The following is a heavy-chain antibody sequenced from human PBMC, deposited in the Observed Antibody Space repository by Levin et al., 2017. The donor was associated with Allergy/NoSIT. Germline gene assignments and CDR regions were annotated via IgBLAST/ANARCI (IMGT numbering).Heavy chain of an antibody. CDR3: AKDGDLDYYDGMDV. J-gene: IGHJ6*02. Sequence: GESLKISCAASGFTFTAFGMHWLRQAPGKGQEWVTIISYDGSKKYYADSVKGRFTISRDDSKNTLYLQMNSLRVEDTAVYYCAKDGDLDYYDGMDVWGQGTTVTVSS. CDR2: ISYDGSKK. D-gene: IGHD3-16*01. CDR1: GFTFTAFG. V-gene: IGHV3-30*18.